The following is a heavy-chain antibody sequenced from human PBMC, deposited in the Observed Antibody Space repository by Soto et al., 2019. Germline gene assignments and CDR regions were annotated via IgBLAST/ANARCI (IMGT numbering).Heavy chain of an antibody. Sequence: EERLVQSGGGLVQPGGSLRLSCAAYGFSVGGNYMSWVRQAPGKGLELVSLIYSGGNPFYADSMKGRFTLSRDNANNIFYLQVGSRLAEDMAVYVWARVPDSDGWGQGTLVIFPS. D-gene: IGHD2-21*01. J-gene: IGHJ4*02. CDR2: IYSGGNP. V-gene: IGHV3-53*01. CDR1: GFSVGGNY. CDR3: ARVPDSDG.